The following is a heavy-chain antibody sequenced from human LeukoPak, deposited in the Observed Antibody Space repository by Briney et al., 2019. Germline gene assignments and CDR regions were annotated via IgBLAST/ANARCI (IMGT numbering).Heavy chain of an antibody. CDR1: GFTFSSYG. CDR2: IWYDGSNK. CDR3: AKGMTTVTTFDY. D-gene: IGHD4-17*01. V-gene: IGHV3-33*06. Sequence: PGGSLRLSCAASGFTFSSYGMHWVRQAPGKGLEWVAVIWYDGSNKYYADSVKGRLTISRDNSKNTLYLQMNSLRAEDTAVYYCAKGMTTVTTFDYWGQGTLVTVSS. J-gene: IGHJ4*02.